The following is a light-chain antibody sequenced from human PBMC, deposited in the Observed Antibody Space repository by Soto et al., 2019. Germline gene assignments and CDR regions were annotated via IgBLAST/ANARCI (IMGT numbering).Light chain of an antibody. V-gene: IGKV3-20*01. CDR2: DIS. CDR3: QRYDTSKT. CDR1: PSVNSSY. Sequence: EIVLRQSPGTLSLSPGERASLSCRASPSVNSSYLAWYQQRPGQAPRLLIYDISTRATGIPDRFSGSGSGTDFTLTISRPEPEEFAVYYCQRYDTSKTFGQGTKVEVK. J-gene: IGKJ1*01.